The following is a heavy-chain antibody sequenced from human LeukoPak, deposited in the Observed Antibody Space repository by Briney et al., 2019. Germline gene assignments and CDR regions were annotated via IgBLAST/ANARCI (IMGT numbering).Heavy chain of an antibody. CDR2: ISSSSSTI. D-gene: IGHD3-10*01. J-gene: IGHJ4*02. Sequence: GGSLRLSCAASGFTFSSYSMNWVRHAPGKGLEWVSYISSSSSTIYYADSVKGRFTISRDNAKNSLYLQMNSLRAEDTAVYYCARDRITMVRGVIRNHFDYWGQGTLVTVSS. CDR1: GFTFSSYS. V-gene: IGHV3-48*01. CDR3: ARDRITMVRGVIRNHFDY.